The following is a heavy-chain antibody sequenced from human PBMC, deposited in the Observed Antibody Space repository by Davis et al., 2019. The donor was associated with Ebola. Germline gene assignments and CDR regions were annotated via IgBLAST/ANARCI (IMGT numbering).Heavy chain of an antibody. CDR1: GFTFSSYG. D-gene: IGHD5-18*01. CDR2: IWYDGSNK. V-gene: IGHV3-33*01. Sequence: PGGSLRLSCAASGFTFSSYGMHWVRQAPGKGLEWVAVIWYDGSNKYYADSVKGRFTISRDNSKNTLYLQMNSLRAEDTAVYYCARERGYSYGLLGGGFDYWGQGTLVTVSS. J-gene: IGHJ4*02. CDR3: ARERGYSYGLLGGGFDY.